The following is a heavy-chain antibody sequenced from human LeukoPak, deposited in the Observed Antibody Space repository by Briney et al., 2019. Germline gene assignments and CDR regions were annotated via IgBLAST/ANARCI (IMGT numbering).Heavy chain of an antibody. J-gene: IGHJ4*02. V-gene: IGHV4-34*01. CDR1: GGSFSDYY. CDR2: INHSGST. Sequence: SETLSLTCAVYGGSFSDYYWSWIRQPPGKGLEWIGEINHSGSTNYNPSLKSRVTISVDTSKNQFSLKLSSVTAADTAVYYCAREYGDYVFAPDYWGQGTLVTVSS. CDR3: AREYGDYVFAPDY. D-gene: IGHD4-17*01.